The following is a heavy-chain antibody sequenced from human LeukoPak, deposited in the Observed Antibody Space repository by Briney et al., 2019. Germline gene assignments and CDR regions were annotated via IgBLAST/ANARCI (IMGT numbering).Heavy chain of an antibody. CDR1: GFTFSSYN. V-gene: IGHV3-48*02. J-gene: IGHJ4*02. CDR2: ISSSSSTI. CDR3: ARDPSGTYSQYYFDY. Sequence: GGSLRLSCAASGFTFSSYNMNWVRQAPGKGLEWVSYISSSSSTIYYADSVKGRFTISRDNEKNSLYLQVNSLRDEDTAVYYCARDPSGTYSQYYFDYWGQGTLVTVSS. D-gene: IGHD1-26*01.